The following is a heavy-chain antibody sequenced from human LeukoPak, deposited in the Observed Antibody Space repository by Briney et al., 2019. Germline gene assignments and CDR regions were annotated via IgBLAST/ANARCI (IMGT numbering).Heavy chain of an antibody. CDR3: ASALRYFDWLPYGSGFDY. J-gene: IGHJ4*02. D-gene: IGHD3-9*01. Sequence: ASVKVSCKASGYTFTGYYMHWVRQAPGQGLEWMGWINPNSGGTNYAQKFQGRVTMTRDTSISTAYMELSRLRSDDTAMYYCASALRYFDWLPYGSGFDYWGQGTLVTVSS. CDR2: INPNSGGT. CDR1: GYTFTGYY. V-gene: IGHV1-2*02.